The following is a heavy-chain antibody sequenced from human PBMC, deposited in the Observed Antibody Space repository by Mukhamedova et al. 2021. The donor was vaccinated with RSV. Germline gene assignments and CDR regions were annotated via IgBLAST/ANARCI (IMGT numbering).Heavy chain of an antibody. CDR2: GGTT. V-gene: IGHV3-49*02. Sequence: GGTTEYAASVKGRFTISRDDSKSIAYLQMNSLKTEDTAVYYCTRAPIYGDYGVDAFVIWGQGKMVTVSS. CDR3: TRAPIYGDYGVDAFVI. J-gene: IGHJ3*02. D-gene: IGHD4-17*01.